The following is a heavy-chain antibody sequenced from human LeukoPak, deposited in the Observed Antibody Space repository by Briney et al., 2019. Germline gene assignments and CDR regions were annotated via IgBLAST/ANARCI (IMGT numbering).Heavy chain of an antibody. CDR3: AREDRVAAGATSWFDP. V-gene: IGHV4-31*03. D-gene: IGHD6-13*01. J-gene: IGHJ5*02. CDR2: IFYSGST. Sequence: PPQTLSLTCNVSGGSISSGGYYWSWIRQPPGKGLEWIGYIFYSGSTYYNPSLKSRVTISVDTSNNQFSLKLSSVTAADTAVYYCAREDRVAAGATSWFDPWGQGTLVTVSS. CDR1: GGSISSGGYY.